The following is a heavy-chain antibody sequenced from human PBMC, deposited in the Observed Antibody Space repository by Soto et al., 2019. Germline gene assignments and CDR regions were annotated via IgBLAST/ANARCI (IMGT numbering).Heavy chain of an antibody. D-gene: IGHD3-3*01. CDR3: ARDNRNVLRFLDPGLKASYYYGMDV. CDR1: GGSISSGGYY. V-gene: IGHV4-31*03. CDR2: IYYSGST. J-gene: IGHJ6*02. Sequence: SETLSLTCTVSGGSISSGGYYWSWIRQHPGKGLEWIGYIYYSGSTYYNPSLKSRVTISVDTSKNQFSLKLSSVTAADTAVYYCARDNRNVLRFLDPGLKASYYYGMDVWGQGTTVTVSS.